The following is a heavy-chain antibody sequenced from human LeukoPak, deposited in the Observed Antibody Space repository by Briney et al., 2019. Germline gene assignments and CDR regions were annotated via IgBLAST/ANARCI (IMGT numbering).Heavy chain of an antibody. J-gene: IGHJ6*02. Sequence: GGSLRLSCAASVFTFHDYVIHWVRQPPGKSLEWVSLITGDGRTAYYAESVKGRFTISRDNTKNSLYLQMDSLRPEDTAFYYCAKVGAKADFYYYGLDVWGQGTTVTVSS. D-gene: IGHD1-26*01. CDR2: ITGDGRTA. V-gene: IGHV3-43*02. CDR1: VFTFHDYV. CDR3: AKVGAKADFYYYGLDV.